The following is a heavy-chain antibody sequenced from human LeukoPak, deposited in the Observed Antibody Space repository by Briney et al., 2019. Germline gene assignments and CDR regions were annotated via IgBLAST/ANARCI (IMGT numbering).Heavy chain of an antibody. D-gene: IGHD5-24*01. CDR1: GFTFSTHS. J-gene: IGHJ4*02. CDR3: ARASFQRWLQLGGD. CDR2: ISSSSSTI. Sequence: GGSLRLSCTASGFTFSTHSMNWVRQAPGKGLEWVSYISSSSSTIYYADSVKGRFTISRDNAKNSLYLQMSSLRDEDTAVYYCARASFQRWLQLGGDWGQGTLVTVSS. V-gene: IGHV3-48*02.